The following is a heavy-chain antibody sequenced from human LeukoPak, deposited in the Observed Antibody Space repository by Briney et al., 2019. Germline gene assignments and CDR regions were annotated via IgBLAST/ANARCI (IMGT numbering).Heavy chain of an antibody. Sequence: GGSLRLSCAASGFTFSSYAMSWVRQAPGKGLEWVAVISYDGSNKYYADSVKGRFTISRDNSKNTLYLQMNSLRAEDTAVYYCARADGSGNYYYYGMDVWGQGTTVTVSS. CDR1: GFTFSSYA. D-gene: IGHD3-10*01. CDR3: ARADGSGNYYYYGMDV. J-gene: IGHJ6*02. CDR2: ISYDGSNK. V-gene: IGHV3-30-3*01.